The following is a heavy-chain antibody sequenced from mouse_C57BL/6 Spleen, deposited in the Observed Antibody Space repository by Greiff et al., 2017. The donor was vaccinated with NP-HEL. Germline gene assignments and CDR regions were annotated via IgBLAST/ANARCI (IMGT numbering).Heavy chain of an antibody. Sequence: QVQLQQSGAELVKPGASVKISCKASGYAFSSYWMNWVKQRPGKGLEWIGQIYPGDGDTNYNGKFKGKATLTADKSSSTAYMQLSSLTSEDSAVYFCARAIYYGSSSDFDYWGQGTTLTVSS. J-gene: IGHJ2*01. V-gene: IGHV1-80*01. CDR1: GYAFSSYW. CDR3: ARAIYYGSSSDFDY. CDR2: IYPGDGDT. D-gene: IGHD1-1*01.